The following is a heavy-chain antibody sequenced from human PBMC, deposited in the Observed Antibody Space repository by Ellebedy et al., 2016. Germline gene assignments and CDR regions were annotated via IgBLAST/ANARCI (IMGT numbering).Heavy chain of an antibody. CDR2: SYHSGIP. D-gene: IGHD2-21*01. V-gene: IGHV4-59*01. J-gene: IGHJ4*02. CDR3: AKYCGVGKCLDH. CDR1: GGSINSSY. Sequence: SETLSLTCAVSGGSINSSYWTWIRQPPGKALEWIGHSYHSGIPFYSPSLKSRVSISIDTSKSQFSLELSSVTAADTAVYYCAKYCGVGKCLDHWGQGTLVTVSS.